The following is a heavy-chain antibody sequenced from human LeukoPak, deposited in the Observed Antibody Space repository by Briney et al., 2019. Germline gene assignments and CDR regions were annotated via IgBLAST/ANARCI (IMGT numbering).Heavy chain of an antibody. D-gene: IGHD1-26*01. V-gene: IGHV5-51*01. CDR1: GYSFTSYW. J-gene: IGHJ4*02. CDR3: ARDGKSGSYLPTDFDY. CDR2: IYPGDSDT. Sequence: GESLKISCKGSGYSFTSYWIGWVRQVPANGQEWVGIIYPGDSDTRYSPSFQGQVTISADKSISTAYLHWSSLKASYTAMYYCARDGKSGSYLPTDFDYWGQGTLVTVSS.